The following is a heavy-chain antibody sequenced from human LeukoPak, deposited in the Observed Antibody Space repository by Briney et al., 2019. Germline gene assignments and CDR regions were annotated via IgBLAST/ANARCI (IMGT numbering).Heavy chain of an antibody. V-gene: IGHV4-61*02. Sequence: PSETLSLTCTVSCGSISSGCYYWSWIRQPAGKGLEWIGRIYTSGSTNYNPSLKSPVTISVDTSKNQFSLKLSSVTAADTAVYYCARIKKGYCSGGSCYSDLVDYWGQGTLVTVSS. CDR3: ARIKKGYCSGGSCYSDLVDY. D-gene: IGHD2-15*01. CDR1: CGSISSGCYY. J-gene: IGHJ4*02. CDR2: IYTSGST.